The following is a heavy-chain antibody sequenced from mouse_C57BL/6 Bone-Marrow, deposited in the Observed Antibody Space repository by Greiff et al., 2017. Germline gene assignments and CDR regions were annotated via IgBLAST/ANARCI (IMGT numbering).Heavy chain of an antibody. D-gene: IGHD2-4*01. CDR3: ARDDYALAMDY. CDR2: INPGSGGT. V-gene: IGHV1-54*01. CDR1: GYAFTNYL. J-gene: IGHJ4*01. Sequence: VQLQQSGAELVRPGTSVKVSCKASGYAFTNYLIEWVKQRPGQGLEWIGVINPGSGGTNYNEKFKGKATLTADKSSSTAYMQLSSLTSEDSAVYFCARDDYALAMDYWGQGNSVTVSS.